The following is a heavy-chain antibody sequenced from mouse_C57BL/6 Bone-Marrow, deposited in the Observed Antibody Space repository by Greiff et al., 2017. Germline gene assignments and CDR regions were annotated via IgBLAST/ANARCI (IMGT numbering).Heavy chain of an antibody. Sequence: EVMLVESGGGLVKPGGSLKLSCAASGFTFSDYGMHWVRQAPEKGLEWVAYISSGSSTIYYADTVKGRFTISRDNAKNTLFLQMPSLRSEDTAMXNCERGDYGLYAMDYWGQGTSVTVSS. J-gene: IGHJ4*01. V-gene: IGHV5-17*01. CDR2: ISSGSSTI. D-gene: IGHD2-2*01. CDR3: ERGDYGLYAMDY. CDR1: GFTFSDYG.